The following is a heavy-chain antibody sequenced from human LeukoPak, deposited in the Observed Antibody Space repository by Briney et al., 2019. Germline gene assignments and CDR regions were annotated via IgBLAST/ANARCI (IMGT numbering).Heavy chain of an antibody. CDR3: VRDASVTMMVLDWSFDL. CDR2: ISTGGRYI. V-gene: IGHV3-21*01. CDR1: GFSFSPYN. Sequence: GGSLRLSCAASGFSFSPYNMNWVRQAPGKGLEWISSISTGGRYILYSDSVKGRFTISRGNAKNSLYLQMNTLRVEDTAVYYCVRDASVTMMVLDWSFDLWGQGKVVTVSS. D-gene: IGHD3-22*01. J-gene: IGHJ3*01.